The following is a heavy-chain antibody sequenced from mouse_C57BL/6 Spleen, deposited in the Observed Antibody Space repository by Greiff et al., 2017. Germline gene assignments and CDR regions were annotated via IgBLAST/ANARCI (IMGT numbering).Heavy chain of an antibody. CDR2: LRNKANGYTT. V-gene: IGHV7-3*01. CDR1: GFTFTDYY. CDR3: AIWGVRRWVAY. J-gene: IGHJ3*01. D-gene: IGHD2-14*01. Sequence: DVQLVESGGGLVQPGGSLSLSCAASGFTFTDYYMSWVRQPPGKALEWLGFLRNKANGYTTEYSASVKGRFTISRDNSQSILYLQMNALRADDSATYYCAIWGVRRWVAYWGQGTRVTVSS.